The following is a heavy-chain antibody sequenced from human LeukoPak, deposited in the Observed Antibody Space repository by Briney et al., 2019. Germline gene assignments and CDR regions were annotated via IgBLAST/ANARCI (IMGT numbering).Heavy chain of an antibody. CDR3: ARSGEASVLNWFDP. CDR2: IIPIFGTV. CDR1: GYTFTSYY. D-gene: IGHD3-10*01. V-gene: IGHV1-69*05. J-gene: IGHJ5*02. Sequence: ASVKVSCKASGYTFTSYYMHWVRQAPGQGLEWMGGIIPIFGTVNYAQKFQGRVTITTDEPTSTAYMELSSLRSEDTAIYYCARSGEASVLNWFDPWGQGTLVTVSS.